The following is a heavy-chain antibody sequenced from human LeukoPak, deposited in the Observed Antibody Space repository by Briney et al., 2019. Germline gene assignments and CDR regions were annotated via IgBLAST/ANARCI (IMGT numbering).Heavy chain of an antibody. J-gene: IGHJ4*02. V-gene: IGHV4-39*01. D-gene: IGHD3-10*01. Sequence: SETLSLTCIVSGGSISSISSNNYHWGWIRQPPGKGLEWIGSIYYSGSTYYNPSLKSRVTISVDTSKNQFSLKLSSVTAADTAVYYCARGGSLWFGEWLDYWGQGTLVTVSS. CDR2: IYYSGST. CDR1: GGSISSISSNNYH. CDR3: ARGGSLWFGEWLDY.